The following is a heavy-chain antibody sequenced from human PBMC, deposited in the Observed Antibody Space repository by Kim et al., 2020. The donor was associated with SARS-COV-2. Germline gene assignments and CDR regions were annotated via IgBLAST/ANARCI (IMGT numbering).Heavy chain of an antibody. CDR3: AKDKGYDILTGSPPGDAFDI. CDR2: ISWNSGSI. V-gene: IGHV3-9*01. D-gene: IGHD3-9*01. Sequence: GGSLRLSCAASGFTFDDYAMHWVRQAPGKGLEWVSGISWNSGSIGYSDSVKGRFTISRDNAKNSLYLQMNSLRAEDTALYYCAKDKGYDILTGSPPGDAFDIWGQGTMVTVSS. J-gene: IGHJ3*02. CDR1: GFTFDDYA.